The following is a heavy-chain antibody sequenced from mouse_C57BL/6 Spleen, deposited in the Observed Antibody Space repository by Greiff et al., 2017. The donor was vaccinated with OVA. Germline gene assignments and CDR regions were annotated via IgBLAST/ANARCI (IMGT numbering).Heavy chain of an antibody. CDR1: GYTFTSYW. CDR3: TRTETFDY. V-gene: IGHV1-52*01. J-gene: IGHJ2*01. Sequence: VQLQQPGAELVRPGSSVKLSCKASGYTFTSYWMHWVKQRPIQGLEWIGNIDPSDSDTHYNQKFKDKATLTVDKSSSTAYMQLSSLTSEDSAVYYGTRTETFDYWGQGTTVTVSS. CDR2: IDPSDSDT.